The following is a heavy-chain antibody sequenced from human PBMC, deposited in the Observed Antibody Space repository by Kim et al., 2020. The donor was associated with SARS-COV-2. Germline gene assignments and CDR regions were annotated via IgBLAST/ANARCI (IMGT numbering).Heavy chain of an antibody. V-gene: IGHV3-7*01. CDR2: IKPDGSDK. Sequence: GGSLRLSCTASGFTFETYWMSWVRQAPGKGLEWVASIKPDGSDKFYVDSAKGRFTISRDNARNSLFLQMNSLRPEDKAVYFCARAVNSDYWGQGTLVTVS. D-gene: IGHD2-21*01. J-gene: IGHJ4*02. CDR1: GFTFETYW. CDR3: ARAVNSDY.